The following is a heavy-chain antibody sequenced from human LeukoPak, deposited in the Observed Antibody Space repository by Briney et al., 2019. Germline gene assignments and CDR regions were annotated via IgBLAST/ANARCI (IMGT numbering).Heavy chain of an antibody. D-gene: IGHD2-21*01. Sequence: ASVKVSCKASGYTFTGYYIHWVRQAPGQGLEWMGRINCNGGGTSYAQKFQGRVTMTRDTSISTPYMELDRLTSDDTAVYYCARDYGPYPGCSWFDPWGQGTLVTVSS. CDR3: ARDYGPYPGCSWFDP. CDR2: INCNGGGT. J-gene: IGHJ5*02. CDR1: GYTFTGYY. V-gene: IGHV1-2*06.